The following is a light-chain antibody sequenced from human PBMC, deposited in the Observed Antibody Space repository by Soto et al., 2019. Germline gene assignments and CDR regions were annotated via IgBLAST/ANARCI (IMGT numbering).Light chain of an antibody. CDR2: DAS. Sequence: EIVLTQSPGSLSLSPGEGATLSCRASQSVSTTYLAWYQLKPGQAPRLVIYDASSRAAGIPDRFRGSGSGTEFTLTISSLEPEDVGVYFCQQYGNSPPYSFGQGTKLEIK. V-gene: IGKV3-20*01. J-gene: IGKJ2*03. CDR1: QSVSTTY. CDR3: QQYGNSPPYS.